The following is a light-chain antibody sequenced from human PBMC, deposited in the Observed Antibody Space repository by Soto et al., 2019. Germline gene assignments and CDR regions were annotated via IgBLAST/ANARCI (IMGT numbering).Light chain of an antibody. Sequence: QSVLTQPASVSGSPGQSITISCTGTSSDVGSYNLVSWYQQHTGKAPKLMIYEGSKRPSGVSNRFSGSKSGNTASLTISRLQAEDEADYYCCSYAGSTPWVFCGVTTVTVL. CDR1: SSDVGSYNL. CDR2: EGS. CDR3: CSYAGSTPWV. V-gene: IGLV2-23*01. J-gene: IGLJ3*02.